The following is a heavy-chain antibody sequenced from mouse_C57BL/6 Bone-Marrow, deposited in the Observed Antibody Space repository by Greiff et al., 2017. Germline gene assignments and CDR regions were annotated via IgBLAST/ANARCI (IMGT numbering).Heavy chain of an antibody. J-gene: IGHJ4*01. CDR3: ARDGSYAMDY. Sequence: EVQLQEPGGGLVQPGGSLKLSCAASGIDFSRYWMSWVRRAPGQGLEWIGEINPDSSTINYAPSLKGKFTISRDNAKNTLYIQMSKVRSGNTALYYCARDGSYAMDYWGQGTSVTVSS. V-gene: IGHV4-1*01. D-gene: IGHD1-1*02. CDR1: GIDFSRYW. CDR2: INPDSSTI.